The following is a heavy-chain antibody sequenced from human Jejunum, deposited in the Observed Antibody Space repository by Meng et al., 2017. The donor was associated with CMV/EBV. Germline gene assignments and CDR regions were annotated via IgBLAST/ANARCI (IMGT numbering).Heavy chain of an antibody. CDR3: TRNLGAAFWSGYAFDF. CDR2: IKQDGSEK. Sequence: FTFVGYWMSWVRQAPGKGLEWVANIKQDGSEKYYVDSVKGRFTISRDNAKNSLYLQMNSLRAEDTAVYYCTRNLGAAFWSGYAFDFWGQGTLVTVSS. CDR1: FTFVGYW. J-gene: IGHJ4*02. V-gene: IGHV3-7*01. D-gene: IGHD3-3*01.